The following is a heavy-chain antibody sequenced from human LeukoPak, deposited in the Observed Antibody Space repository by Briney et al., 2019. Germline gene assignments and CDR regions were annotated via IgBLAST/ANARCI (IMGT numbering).Heavy chain of an antibody. CDR3: ARLYYYGSGTDRPDDY. V-gene: IGHV1-8*01. D-gene: IGHD3-10*01. CDR1: GYTFTSYD. Sequence: ASVKVSCKASGYTFTSYDINWVRQATGQGLEWMGWMNPNSGNTGYAQKFQGRVTMTRNTSISTAYMELSSLRSEDTAVYYCARLYYYGSGTDRPDDYWGQGTLVTVSS. J-gene: IGHJ4*02. CDR2: MNPNSGNT.